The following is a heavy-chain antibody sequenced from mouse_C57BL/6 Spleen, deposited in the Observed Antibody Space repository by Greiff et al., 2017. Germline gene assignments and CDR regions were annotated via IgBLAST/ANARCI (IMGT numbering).Heavy chain of an antibody. J-gene: IGHJ2*01. CDR3: ARSITTVVPYFDY. CDR2: IYPGDGDT. V-gene: IGHV1-82*01. D-gene: IGHD1-1*01. CDR1: GYAFSSSW. Sequence: QVHVKQSGPELVKPGASVKISCKASGYAFSSSWMNWVKQRPGKGLEWIGRIYPGDGDTNYNGKFKGKATLTADKSSSTAYMQLSSLTSEDSAVYFCARSITTVVPYFDYWGQGTTLTVSS.